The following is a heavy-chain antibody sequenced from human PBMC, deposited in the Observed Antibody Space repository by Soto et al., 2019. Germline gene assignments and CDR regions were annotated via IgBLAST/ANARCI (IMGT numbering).Heavy chain of an antibody. CDR2: IRGSGGGT. J-gene: IGHJ4*02. CDR1: GFTFSNYD. Sequence: EVQLLESGGGLVQPGGSLRLSCASSGFTFSNYDMTWVRLAPGKGLEWVSTIRGSGGGTFYADSVRGRFTISRDTSKNTLFLQMNSLRAEDTAVYYCAKRDCISTSCNFGAPAFDYWGQGTLVSVSS. D-gene: IGHD2-2*01. CDR3: AKRDCISTSCNFGAPAFDY. V-gene: IGHV3-23*01.